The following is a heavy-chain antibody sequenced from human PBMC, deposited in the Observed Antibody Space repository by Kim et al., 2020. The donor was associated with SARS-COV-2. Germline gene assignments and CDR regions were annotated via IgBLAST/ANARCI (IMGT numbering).Heavy chain of an antibody. Sequence: GKTGKGRFTNSRDNAKNTLYLQMNRLRAEDTAVYYCVRRQFTSGWYYFDYWGQGTLVTVSS. J-gene: IGHJ4*02. CDR3: VRRQFTSGWYYFDY. V-gene: IGHV3-74*01. D-gene: IGHD6-19*01.